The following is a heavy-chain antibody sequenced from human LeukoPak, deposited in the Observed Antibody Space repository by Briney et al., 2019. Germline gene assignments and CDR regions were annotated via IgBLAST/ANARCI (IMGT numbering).Heavy chain of an antibody. CDR3: ARYSGDDVSGFWDY. D-gene: IGHD3-22*01. CDR2: IRYDGTFT. J-gene: IGHJ4*02. Sequence: EGSLRLSCAASGFIFSSHGMHWVRQAPGKGLEWVAAIRYDGTFTSHADSVKDRFTISRDNSKNTLYLQMNSLRAEDSAMYYCARYSGDDVSGFWDYWGQGTLVTVSS. V-gene: IGHV3-33*01. CDR1: GFIFSSHG.